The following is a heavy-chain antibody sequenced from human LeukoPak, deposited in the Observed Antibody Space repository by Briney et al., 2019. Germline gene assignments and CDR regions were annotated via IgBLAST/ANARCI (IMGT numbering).Heavy chain of an antibody. CDR2: INHSGST. J-gene: IGHJ4*02. D-gene: IGHD3-22*01. CDR1: GGSFSGYY. V-gene: IGHV4-34*01. Sequence: ASETLSLTCAVYGGSFSGYYWSWIRQPPGKGLEWIGEINHSGSTNYNPSLKSRVTISVDTSKNQFSLKLSSVTAADTAVYYCARGTSSGYYYFVYWGQGTLVTVSS. CDR3: ARGTSSGYYYFVY.